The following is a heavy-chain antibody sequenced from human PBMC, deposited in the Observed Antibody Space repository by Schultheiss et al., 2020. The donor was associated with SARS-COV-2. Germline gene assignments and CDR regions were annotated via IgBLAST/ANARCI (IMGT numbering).Heavy chain of an antibody. CDR3: ARDPLYSSSWYYYYGMDV. Sequence: SVKVSCKASGGTFSSYAISWVRQAPGQGLEWMGGIIPIFGTANYAQKFQGRVTITADATTRTAYMELNSLRSEDTAVYYCARDPLYSSSWYYYYGMDVWGQGTTVTVSS. D-gene: IGHD6-13*01. J-gene: IGHJ6*02. CDR1: GGTFSSYA. CDR2: IIPIFGTA. V-gene: IGHV1-69*13.